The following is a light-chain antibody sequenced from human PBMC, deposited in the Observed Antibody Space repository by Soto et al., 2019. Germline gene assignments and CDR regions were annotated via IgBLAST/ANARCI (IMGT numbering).Light chain of an antibody. Sequence: EILLTQSPATLSLSPGERATLSCRASQSVSSYLAWYQQKPGQAPRLLIYDASNRATGIPARFSGSGSGTDFTLTISSLEPEDFAVYYCQQRSNWQGLTFGGGTKVEIK. CDR3: QQRSNWQGLT. CDR1: QSVSSY. J-gene: IGKJ4*01. V-gene: IGKV3-11*01. CDR2: DAS.